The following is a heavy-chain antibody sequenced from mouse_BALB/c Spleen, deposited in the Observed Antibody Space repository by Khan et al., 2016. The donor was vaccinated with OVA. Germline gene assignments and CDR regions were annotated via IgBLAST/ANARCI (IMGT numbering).Heavy chain of an antibody. CDR2: ISPGSVDT. CDR1: GYTFTDYY. D-gene: IGHD1-2*01. Sequence: QVQLQQSGAELARPGASVKLSCKASGYTFTDYYINWVKQRTGQGLEWIGEISPGSVDTYYNEKFKGKATLTADKSSSTAYMQLSSLTSEASAVYFCARRNYFGYTFAYWGQGTLVTVSA. J-gene: IGHJ3*01. V-gene: IGHV1-77*01. CDR3: ARRNYFGYTFAY.